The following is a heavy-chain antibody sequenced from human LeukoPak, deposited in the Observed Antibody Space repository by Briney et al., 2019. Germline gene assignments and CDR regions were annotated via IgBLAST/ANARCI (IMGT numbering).Heavy chain of an antibody. Sequence: SETLSLTCTVSGGSISNYYWSWIRQPPGKGLEWLGYIYYSGGTNYNPSLRSRVTISVDASKNQFSLKLSSVTAADTAVYYCERGSYYYYGMDVWGQGTTVTVSS. V-gene: IGHV4-59*12. CDR1: GGSISNYY. J-gene: IGHJ6*02. CDR3: ERGSYYYYGMDV. CDR2: IYYSGGT. D-gene: IGHD3-16*01.